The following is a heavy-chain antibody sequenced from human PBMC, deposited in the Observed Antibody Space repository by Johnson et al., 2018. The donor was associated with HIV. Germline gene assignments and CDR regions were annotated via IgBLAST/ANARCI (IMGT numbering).Heavy chain of an antibody. V-gene: IGHV3-20*04. Sequence: VQLVESGGGLVRPGGSLRLSCAASGFTFDSDDMSWVRQAPGKGLEWVSGINWNGADTTYADSVKGRCTISRDNGKNSLYLQMNGLRAEDTALYYCARRDSGSLSFDIWGQGTMVTVSS. CDR3: ARRDSGSLSFDI. CDR2: INWNGADT. D-gene: IGHD1-26*01. J-gene: IGHJ3*02. CDR1: GFTFDSDD.